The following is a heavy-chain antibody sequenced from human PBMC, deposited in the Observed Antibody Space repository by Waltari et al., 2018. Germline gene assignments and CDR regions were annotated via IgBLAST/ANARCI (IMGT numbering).Heavy chain of an antibody. Sequence: EVQLLESGGGLVQPGGSLRLSCAASGFTFSSYAMSWVRQAPGKGLEWVSAISGSGGSTDYEDSVKGRFTISRDNSKSTLYLQMNSLRAEDTAVYYCAKDTQLTYYYDSSGYYFDYWGQGTLVTVSS. CDR2: ISGSGGST. V-gene: IGHV3-23*01. CDR1: GFTFSSYA. CDR3: AKDTQLTYYYDSSGYYFDY. J-gene: IGHJ4*02. D-gene: IGHD3-22*01.